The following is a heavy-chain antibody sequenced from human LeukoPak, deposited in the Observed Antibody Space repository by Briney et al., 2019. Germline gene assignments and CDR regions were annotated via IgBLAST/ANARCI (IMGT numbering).Heavy chain of an antibody. CDR2: IYYSGST. J-gene: IGHJ2*01. CDR1: GGSISSGDYY. CDR3: ARCEQDTISFWYFDL. Sequence: PSQTLSLTCTVSGGSISSGDYYWSWIGQPPGKGLEWIGYIYYSGSTYYNPSLKSRVTISVDTSKNQFSLKLSSVTAADTAVYYCARCEQDTISFWYFDLWGRGTLVTVSS. D-gene: IGHD3-3*01. V-gene: IGHV4-30-4*08.